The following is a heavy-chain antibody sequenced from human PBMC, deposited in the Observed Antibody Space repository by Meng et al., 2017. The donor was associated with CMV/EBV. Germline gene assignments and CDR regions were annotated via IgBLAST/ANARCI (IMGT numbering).Heavy chain of an antibody. CDR1: GFTFSDYY. Sequence: LSLTCAASGFTFSDYYMSWNRQAPGKGLEWVSYISSSGSTIYYADSVKGRFTISRDNAKNSLYLQMNSLRAEDTAVYYCARDGSSSSAFRDYYYYGMDVWGQGTTVTVSS. CDR2: ISSSGSTI. V-gene: IGHV3-11*01. CDR3: ARDGSSSSAFRDYYYYGMDV. D-gene: IGHD6-6*01. J-gene: IGHJ6*02.